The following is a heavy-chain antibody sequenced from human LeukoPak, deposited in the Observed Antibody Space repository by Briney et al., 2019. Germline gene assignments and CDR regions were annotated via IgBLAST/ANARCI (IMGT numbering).Heavy chain of an antibody. Sequence: SETLSLTCTVSGGSISSYYWSWIRQPAGKGLEWIGRIYTSGTPNYNPSLKSRVTMSLDTSKNRFSLKLSSVTAADTAVYYCARDRMDPNWFDPWGQGTLVTVSS. D-gene: IGHD2-2*03. V-gene: IGHV4-4*07. CDR1: GGSISSYY. CDR2: IYTSGTP. CDR3: ARDRMDPNWFDP. J-gene: IGHJ5*02.